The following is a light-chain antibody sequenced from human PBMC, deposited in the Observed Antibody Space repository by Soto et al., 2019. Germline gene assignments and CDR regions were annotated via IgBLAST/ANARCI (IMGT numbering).Light chain of an antibody. CDR1: QGISNY. CDR2: AAS. Sequence: DIHMTQSPSSLSASVGDRVTITCRASQGISNYLAWYQQKPGKVPKLLIYAASTLQSGVPSRFSGSGSGTDFTLTITSLQPEDVATYYCQKYNSARWTFGRGTTVDIK. J-gene: IGKJ1*01. V-gene: IGKV1-27*01. CDR3: QKYNSARWT.